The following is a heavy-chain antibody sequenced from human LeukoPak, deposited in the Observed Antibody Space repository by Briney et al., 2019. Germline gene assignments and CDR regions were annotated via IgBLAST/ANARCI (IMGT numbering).Heavy chain of an antibody. CDR2: TSWNSGNI. Sequence: GGSLRLSCAASGFTFSNYWMHWVRQAPGKGLEWVSGTSWNSGNIGYADSVKGRFTISRDNAKSSLYLQMNSLRAEDMALYYCAKGGGLRDAFDIWGQGTMVTVSS. CDR1: GFTFSNYW. J-gene: IGHJ3*02. CDR3: AKGGGLRDAFDI. V-gene: IGHV3-9*03. D-gene: IGHD3-10*01.